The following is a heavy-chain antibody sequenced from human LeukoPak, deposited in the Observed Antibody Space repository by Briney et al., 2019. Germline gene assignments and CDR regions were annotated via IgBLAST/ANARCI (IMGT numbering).Heavy chain of an antibody. V-gene: IGHV4-59*01. Sequence: SETLSLTCTVSGGSIYGYYWSWVRQPPGKGLEWIGYIHYSGSTDYSPSLKSRVTISVDSSKNQFSLKMTSVSATDTAIYYCARERVRNHEVLEYWGQGTLVTVSS. J-gene: IGHJ4*02. D-gene: IGHD1-14*01. CDR3: ARERVRNHEVLEY. CDR1: GGSIYGYY. CDR2: IHYSGST.